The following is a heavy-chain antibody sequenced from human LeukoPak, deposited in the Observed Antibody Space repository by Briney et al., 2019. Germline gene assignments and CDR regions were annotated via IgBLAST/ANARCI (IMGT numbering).Heavy chain of an antibody. CDR2: MNPNSGNT. CDR1: GYTFTSYD. V-gene: IGHV1-8*01. D-gene: IGHD3-9*01. Sequence: ASVKLSCKASGYTFTSYDINWVRQATGQGLEWMGWMNPNSGNTGYAQKFQGRVTMTRNTSISTAYMELSSLRSEDTAVYYCASCSMYYDILTGYSGFDYWGQGTLVTVSS. CDR3: ASCSMYYDILTGYSGFDY. J-gene: IGHJ4*02.